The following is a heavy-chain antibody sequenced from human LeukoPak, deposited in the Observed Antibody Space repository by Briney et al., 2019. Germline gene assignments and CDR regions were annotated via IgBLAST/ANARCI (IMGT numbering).Heavy chain of an antibody. CDR2: IHYSGST. Sequence: SETLSLTCTVSGGSISSYYWSWIRQPPGKGLEWIGYIHYSGSTNYNPSLKSRVTISVDTSKNQFSLKLSSVTAADTAVYYCARGVTIFGVPYGMDVWGQGTTVTVSS. D-gene: IGHD3-3*01. CDR3: ARGVTIFGVPYGMDV. CDR1: GGSISSYY. V-gene: IGHV4-59*01. J-gene: IGHJ6*02.